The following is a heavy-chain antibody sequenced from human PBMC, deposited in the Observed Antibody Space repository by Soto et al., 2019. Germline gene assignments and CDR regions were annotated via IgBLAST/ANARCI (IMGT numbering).Heavy chain of an antibody. CDR1: GYSFTDYH. Sequence: SVKVSCKASGYSFTDYHIHWVRQAPGQGLEWLGRINPKSGGTSTAQKFQGWVTMTTDTSISTASMELTRLTSDDTAIYYCARGDSKDCYNGVCSFFYNHDLDVWG. CDR2: INPKSGGT. J-gene: IGHJ6*02. V-gene: IGHV1-2*04. D-gene: IGHD2-8*01. CDR3: ARGDSKDCYNGVCSFFYNHDLDV.